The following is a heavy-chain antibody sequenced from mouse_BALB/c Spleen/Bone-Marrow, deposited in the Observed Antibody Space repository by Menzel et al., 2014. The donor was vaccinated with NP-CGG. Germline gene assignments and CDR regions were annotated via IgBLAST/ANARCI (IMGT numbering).Heavy chain of an antibody. J-gene: IGHJ1*01. CDR3: ARRGITTVVATWYFDV. CDR2: IYWDDDK. V-gene: IGHV8-12*01. Sequence: QVTLKVCGPGILQPSQTLSLPCSFSGFSLSTSGMGVSWIRQPSGKGLEWLAHIYWDDDKRYNPSLKSRLTISKDTSRNQVFLKITSVDTADTATYYCARRGITTVVATWYFDVWGAGTTVTVSS. D-gene: IGHD1-1*01. CDR1: GFSLSTSGMG.